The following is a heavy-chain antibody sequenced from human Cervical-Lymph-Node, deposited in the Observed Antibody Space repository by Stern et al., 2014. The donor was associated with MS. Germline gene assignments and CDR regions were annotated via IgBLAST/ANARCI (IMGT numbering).Heavy chain of an antibody. CDR1: GLSLTTSAVG. V-gene: IGHV2-5*02. J-gene: IGHJ4*02. CDR2: IFGDDDK. CDR3: AHSVTDYDDVWGTYRKFDY. D-gene: IGHD3-16*02. Sequence: QVTLKESGPTLVKPTQTLTLTCTFSGLSLTTSAVGVGWIRQPPGKALEWLALIFGDDDKRYSPSLKSRVTITQDTSQSQVVLTMTNMDPVDTATYFCAHSVTDYDDVWGTYRKFDYWGQGALVTVPS.